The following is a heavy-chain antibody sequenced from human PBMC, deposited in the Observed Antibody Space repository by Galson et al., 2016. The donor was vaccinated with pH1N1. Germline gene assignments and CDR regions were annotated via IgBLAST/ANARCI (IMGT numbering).Heavy chain of an antibody. Sequence: QSGAEVKKPGESLKISCKASGYSFTSYWIAWVRQVPGKGLEWVGVVNPGGSTIRYSPPFQGQVTISNDKSINTAYLQWISLNASDTATYYCARQYDFGDYRGDAFDIWGQGTMVIVSS. CDR3: ARQYDFGDYRGDAFDI. CDR2: VNPGGSTI. D-gene: IGHD4-17*01. J-gene: IGHJ3*02. CDR1: GYSFTSYW. V-gene: IGHV5-51*03.